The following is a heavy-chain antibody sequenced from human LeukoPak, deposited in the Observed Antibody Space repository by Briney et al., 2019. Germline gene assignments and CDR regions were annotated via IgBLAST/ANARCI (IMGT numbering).Heavy chain of an antibody. CDR1: GYTFTGYY. CDR2: INPNSGGT. D-gene: IGHD2-2*01. Sequence: PRASVKVSCKASGYTFTGYYMHWVRQAPGQGLEWMGWINPNSGGTNYAQKFQGWVTMTRDTSISTAYMELSRLRSDDTAVYYCARDFPVVPAAGAGYYYYGMDVWGQGTTVTVSS. J-gene: IGHJ6*02. CDR3: ARDFPVVPAAGAGYYYYGMDV. V-gene: IGHV1-2*04.